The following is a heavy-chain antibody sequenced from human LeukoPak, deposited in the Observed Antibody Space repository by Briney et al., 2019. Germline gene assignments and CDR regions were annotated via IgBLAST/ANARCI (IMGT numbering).Heavy chain of an antibody. Sequence: KASETLSLTCTVSGGSVSSSTYYWNWIRQSPGKGLEWIGLIYYSGTTNYNPSLRRRVTISLDTSKNQFSLKLTSVTAADTAVYYCARQFDPWGQGTLVTVSS. CDR1: GGSVSSSTYY. CDR2: IYYSGTT. CDR3: ARQFDP. V-gene: IGHV4-61*01. J-gene: IGHJ5*02.